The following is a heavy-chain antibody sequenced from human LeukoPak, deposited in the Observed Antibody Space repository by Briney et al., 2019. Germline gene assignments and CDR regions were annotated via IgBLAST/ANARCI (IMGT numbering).Heavy chain of an antibody. V-gene: IGHV1-69*04. CDR3: ARYDGGNSEFDY. CDR1: GGTFSSYA. D-gene: IGHD4-23*01. Sequence: SVKVSCKASGGTFSSYAISWVRQAPGQGLEWMGRIIRIFGIANYAQKFQGGVTSTTNKSTSTASIELSSQRAEGTAVYYCARYDGGNSEFDYWGQGTLVPVSS. J-gene: IGHJ4*02. CDR2: IIRIFGIA.